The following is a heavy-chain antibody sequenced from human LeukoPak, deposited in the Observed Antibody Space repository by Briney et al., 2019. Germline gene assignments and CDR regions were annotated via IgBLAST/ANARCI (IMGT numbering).Heavy chain of an antibody. CDR3: ARGRGGYSSSWYYFDY. CDR1: GGSISSYY. CDR2: IYTSGST. V-gene: IGHV4-4*07. Sequence: PSETLSLTCTVAGGSISSYYWSWIRQPAGKGLEWIGRIYTSGSTNYKPSLKSRVTMSVDTSKNQFSLKLSSVTAADTAVYYCARGRGGYSSSWYYFDYWGQGTLVTVSS. D-gene: IGHD6-13*01. J-gene: IGHJ4*02.